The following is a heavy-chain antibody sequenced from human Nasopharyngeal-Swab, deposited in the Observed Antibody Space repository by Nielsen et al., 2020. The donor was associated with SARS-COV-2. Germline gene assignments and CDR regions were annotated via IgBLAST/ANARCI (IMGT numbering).Heavy chain of an antibody. D-gene: IGHD3-16*01. V-gene: IGHV3-74*01. CDR1: GFTFSAYW. CDR3: EVVHYVWRTSRGMDV. Sequence: LKISCTASGFTFSAYWMYWVRQARGTWLVWVSRIYMDGSNTAYADSVKGRFSISRGNAKNTVYLQMNSLRVEDTAVYYCEVVHYVWRTSRGMDVWGQGTTVTVSS. J-gene: IGHJ6*02. CDR2: IYMDGSNT.